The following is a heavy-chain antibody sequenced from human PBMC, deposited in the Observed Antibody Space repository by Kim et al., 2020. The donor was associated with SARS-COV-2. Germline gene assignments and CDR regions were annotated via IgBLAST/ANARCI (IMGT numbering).Heavy chain of an antibody. V-gene: IGHV1-3*01. D-gene: IGHD3-16*01. CDR2: GNGST. Sequence: GNGSTSYSQKFQGRVSLTTDTSASTGYMEMSSLRSEDSAVYYCLGGYYFDYWGQGTLVTVSS. J-gene: IGHJ4*02. CDR3: LGGYYFDY.